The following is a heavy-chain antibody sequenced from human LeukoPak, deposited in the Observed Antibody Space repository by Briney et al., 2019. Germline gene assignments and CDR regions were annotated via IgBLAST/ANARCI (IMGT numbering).Heavy chain of an antibody. D-gene: IGHD3-22*01. V-gene: IGHV5-51*01. CDR2: IYPGDSYT. Sequence: GESLKISCKGSGYSFTSYWIGWVRQMPGKGLEWMGIIYPGDSYTRYSPSFQGQVTISADKSISTAYLQWSSLKASDTAMYYCARVSFAYYYDSSGRPNWFDPWGQGTLVTVSS. J-gene: IGHJ5*02. CDR1: GYSFTSYW. CDR3: ARVSFAYYYDSSGRPNWFDP.